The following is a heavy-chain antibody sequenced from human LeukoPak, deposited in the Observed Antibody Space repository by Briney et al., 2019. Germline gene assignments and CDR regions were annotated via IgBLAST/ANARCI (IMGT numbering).Heavy chain of an antibody. CDR1: GFIFSAYG. CDR2: IWYDGSSK. Sequence: PGRSLRLSCAAPGFIFSAYGMHWVRQAPGKGLEWLAVIWYDGSSKYYPDSVKGRFTISRDNSKNSLYLQMNSLRAEDTAVYYCARDHVVVVPAAKGQYYYYGMDVWGQGPTVTVSS. CDR3: ARDHVVVVPAAKGQYYYYGMDV. V-gene: IGHV3-33*01. D-gene: IGHD2-2*01. J-gene: IGHJ6*02.